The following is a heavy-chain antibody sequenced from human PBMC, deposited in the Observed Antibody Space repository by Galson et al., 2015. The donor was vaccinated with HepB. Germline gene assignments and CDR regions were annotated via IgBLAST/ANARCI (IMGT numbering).Heavy chain of an antibody. CDR3: ARGGPWFGERTEYFQN. J-gene: IGHJ1*01. Sequence: SLRLSCAASGFTFSSYSMNWVRQAPGKGLEWVSSISSSSSTIYSADSVKGRFIVSRDNARLSVFLQMNSLRGEDTAVYYCARGGPWFGERTEYFQNWGRGTLVTVSS. D-gene: IGHD3-10*01. V-gene: IGHV3-48*04. CDR1: GFTFSSYS. CDR2: ISSSSSTI.